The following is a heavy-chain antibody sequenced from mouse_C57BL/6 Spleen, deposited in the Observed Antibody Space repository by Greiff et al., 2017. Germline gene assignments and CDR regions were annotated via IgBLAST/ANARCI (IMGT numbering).Heavy chain of an antibody. V-gene: IGHV5-17*01. CDR1: GFTFSDYG. D-gene: IGHD1-1*01. Sequence: EVQVEESGGGLVKPGGSLKLSCAASGFTFSDYGMHWVRQAPEKGLEWVAYISRGSSTIYYADTVKGRFTISRDNAKDTLFLQMTSLRSEDTAMYYCARRYYGSSSHYYAMGDWGQGTSVSVSS. J-gene: IGHJ4*01. CDR3: ARRYYGSSSHYYAMGD. CDR2: ISRGSSTI.